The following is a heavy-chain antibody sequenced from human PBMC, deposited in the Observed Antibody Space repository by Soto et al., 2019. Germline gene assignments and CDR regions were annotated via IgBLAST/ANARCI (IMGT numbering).Heavy chain of an antibody. J-gene: IGHJ5*02. CDR3: ARGDMTPDP. V-gene: IGHV3-48*03. Sequence: LRLSCAASGFTFSSYEMNWVRQAPGKGLEWVSYISSSGSTIYYADSVKGRFTISRDNAKNSLYLQMNSLRAEDTAVYYCARGDMTPDPWGQGTLVTVSS. D-gene: IGHD2-15*01. CDR1: GFTFSSYE. CDR2: ISSSGSTI.